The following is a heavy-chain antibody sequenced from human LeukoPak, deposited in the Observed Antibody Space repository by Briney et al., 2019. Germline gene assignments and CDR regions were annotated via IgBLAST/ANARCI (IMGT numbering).Heavy chain of an antibody. Sequence: GGSLRLSCAASGFTVSSNYMSWVCQAPGKGLEWVSVIYSGGSTYYADSVKGRFTISRDNSKNTLYLQMNSLRAEDTAVYYCASTGIVGATDYWGQGTLVTVSS. D-gene: IGHD1-26*01. V-gene: IGHV3-53*01. CDR1: GFTVSSNY. CDR2: IYSGGST. CDR3: ASTGIVGATDY. J-gene: IGHJ4*02.